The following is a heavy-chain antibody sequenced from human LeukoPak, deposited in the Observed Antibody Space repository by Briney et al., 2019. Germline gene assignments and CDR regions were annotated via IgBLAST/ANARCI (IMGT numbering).Heavy chain of an antibody. CDR2: IIPIFGTA. D-gene: IGHD3-22*01. Sequence: ASVKVSCEASGGTFGSYAISWVRQAPGQGLEWMGGIIPIFGTANYAQKFQGRVTITADESTSTAYMELSSLRSEDTAVYYCARPRLHYHDSSGLYYFDYWGQGTLVTVSS. CDR1: GGTFGSYA. V-gene: IGHV1-69*13. CDR3: ARPRLHYHDSSGLYYFDY. J-gene: IGHJ4*02.